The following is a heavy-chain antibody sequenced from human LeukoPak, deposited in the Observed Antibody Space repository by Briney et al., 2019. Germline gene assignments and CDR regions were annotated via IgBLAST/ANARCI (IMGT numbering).Heavy chain of an antibody. CDR3: ARSFSPNYYDLLDY. CDR1: GGSIRSYY. Sequence: SETLSLTCTVSGGSIRSYYGRWIRQAPGKGLAWIGFISYSVYTSYSPSLKSRVAISVDTSKSQFSLRLSSMTAADTAMYYCARSFSPNYYDLLDYWGQGTLVTVSS. CDR2: ISYSVYT. J-gene: IGHJ4*02. D-gene: IGHD3-22*01. V-gene: IGHV4-59*01.